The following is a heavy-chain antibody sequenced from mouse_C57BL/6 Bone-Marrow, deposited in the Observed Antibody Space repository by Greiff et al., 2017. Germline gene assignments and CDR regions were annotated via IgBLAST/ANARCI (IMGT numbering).Heavy chain of an antibody. V-gene: IGHV10-1*01. Sequence: EVHLVESGGGLVQPKGSLKLSCAASGFSFNTYAMNWVRQAPGKGLEWVARIRSKSNNYATYYADSVKDRFTISRDDSESMLYLQMNNLKTEDTAMYYGVGVITTVVYWYFDVWGTGTTVTVSS. D-gene: IGHD1-1*01. CDR3: VGVITTVVYWYFDV. CDR1: GFSFNTYA. J-gene: IGHJ1*03. CDR2: IRSKSNNYAT.